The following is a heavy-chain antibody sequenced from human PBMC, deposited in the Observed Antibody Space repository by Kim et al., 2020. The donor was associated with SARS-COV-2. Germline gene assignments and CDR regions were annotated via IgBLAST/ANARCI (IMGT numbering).Heavy chain of an antibody. CDR2: ISGSGGST. D-gene: IGHD5-12*01. CDR1: GFTFSSYA. V-gene: IGHV3-23*01. Sequence: GGSLRLSCAASGFTFSSYAMSWVRQAPGKGLEWVSAISGSGGSTYYADSVKGRFTISRDNSKNTLYLQMNSLRAEDTAVYYCAKFDRGSGYDFKKYYFDYWGQGTLVTVSS. J-gene: IGHJ4*02. CDR3: AKFDRGSGYDFKKYYFDY.